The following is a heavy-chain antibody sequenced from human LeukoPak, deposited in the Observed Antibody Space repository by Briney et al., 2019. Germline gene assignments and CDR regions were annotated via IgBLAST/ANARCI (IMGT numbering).Heavy chain of an antibody. J-gene: IGHJ4*02. CDR1: GFTFSSYG. Sequence: GGSLRLSCAASGFTFSSYGMSWVRQAPGKGLEWVSAISGSGGSTYYADSVKGRFNISRDNSKNTLYLQMNSLRAEDTAVYYCAKGERGLLWFGELFYYFEYWGQGILVTVSS. CDR2: ISGSGGST. V-gene: IGHV3-23*01. CDR3: AKGERGLLWFGELFYYFEY. D-gene: IGHD3-10*01.